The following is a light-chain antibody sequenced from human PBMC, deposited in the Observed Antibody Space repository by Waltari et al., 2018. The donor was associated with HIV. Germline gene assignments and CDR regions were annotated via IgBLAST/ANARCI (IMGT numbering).Light chain of an antibody. Sequence: ALTQPASVSGSPGQSITISCSGSSSDVGGYNYVSWYQQHPGKAPKLLIYGVTNRPSGVSNRFSGSKSGNRASLTISGLQAEDEAAYICSSYTSITTHVMFGGGTKLTVL. CDR2: GVT. CDR1: SSDVGGYNY. J-gene: IGLJ3*02. V-gene: IGLV2-14*01. CDR3: SSYTSITTHVM.